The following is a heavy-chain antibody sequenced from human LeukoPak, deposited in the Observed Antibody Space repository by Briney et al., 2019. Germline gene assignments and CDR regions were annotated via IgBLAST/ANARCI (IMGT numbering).Heavy chain of an antibody. CDR3: ARRPDFRPHDAFDI. CDR1: GGTFSSYA. D-gene: IGHD3-3*01. J-gene: IGHJ3*02. V-gene: IGHV1-69*13. Sequence: SVKVSCKASGGTFSSYAISWVRQAPGQGLEWMGGIIPIFGTANYAQKFQGRVTITADESTSTAYMELSSLRSEDTAVYYCARRPDFRPHDAFDIWGQGTMVTVS. CDR2: IIPIFGTA.